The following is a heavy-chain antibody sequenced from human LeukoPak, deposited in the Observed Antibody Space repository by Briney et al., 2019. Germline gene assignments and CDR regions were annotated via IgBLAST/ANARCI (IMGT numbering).Heavy chain of an antibody. J-gene: IGHJ5*02. Sequence: PSETLSLTCTVSGGSLSSVCSSCIRLPAAGGRVWVGYICSRRRNKYKPSLKSRVTVSVDPSKNQFSLRLGAVAASARALYNFPGHGGGYYTSGNYHFWFDPGGQGTLVTVSS. CDR1: GGSLSSVC. V-gene: IGHV4-59*08. CDR3: PGHGGGYYTSGNYHFWFDP. D-gene: IGHD3-22*01. CDR2: ICSRRRN.